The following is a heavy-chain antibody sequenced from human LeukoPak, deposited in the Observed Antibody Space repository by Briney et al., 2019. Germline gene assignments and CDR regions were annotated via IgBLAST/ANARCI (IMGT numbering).Heavy chain of an antibody. CDR2: IRRDEASK. D-gene: IGHD3-9*01. J-gene: IGHJ4*02. Sequence: GGSLRLSCAASGFTFSNYDMHWVRQAPGKGLEWVVFIRRDEASKYYADSVKGRFTISRDNSKNTLYLQMNSLRADDTAVYYCAKSPMRRDVLTVFDYWGQGTLVTVSS. CDR1: GFTFSNYD. CDR3: AKSPMRRDVLTVFDY. V-gene: IGHV3-30*02.